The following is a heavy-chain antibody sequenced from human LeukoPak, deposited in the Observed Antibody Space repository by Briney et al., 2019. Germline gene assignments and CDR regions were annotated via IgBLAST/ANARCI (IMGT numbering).Heavy chain of an antibody. CDR1: GFTFSDYW. J-gene: IGHJ3*02. CDR3: ARCRYSSAECSFDI. Sequence: GGSLTLSCSASGFTFSDYWMSWVRLAPGKGLEWVANIKQDASVKYYVDSVKGRFTVSRDNAESSLFVQMSSLRVEDTAVYYCARCRYSSAECSFDIWGQGTMVTVSP. D-gene: IGHD2-15*01. V-gene: IGHV3-7*03. CDR2: IKQDASVK.